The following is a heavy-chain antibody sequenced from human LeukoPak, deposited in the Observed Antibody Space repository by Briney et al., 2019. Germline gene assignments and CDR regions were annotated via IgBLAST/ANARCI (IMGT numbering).Heavy chain of an antibody. CDR3: ARARGWLGIFCY. Sequence: GGSLRLSCAASGFTFSSYEMNWVRQAPGKGLEWVSYISSSGSTIYYADPAKGRFTISKDNAKNSLYLQMNRLGAEDTAFYYCARARGWLGIFCYWGQGTLVTVAS. CDR1: GFTFSSYE. CDR2: ISSSGSTI. D-gene: IGHD6-19*01. J-gene: IGHJ4*02. V-gene: IGHV3-48*03.